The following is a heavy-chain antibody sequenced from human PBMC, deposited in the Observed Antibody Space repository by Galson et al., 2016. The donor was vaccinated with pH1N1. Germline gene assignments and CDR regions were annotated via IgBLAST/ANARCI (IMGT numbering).Heavy chain of an antibody. V-gene: IGHV4-61*09. D-gene: IGHD1-26*01. J-gene: IGHJ4*02. CDR1: GGSISSGSYY. Sequence: TLSLTCTVSGGSISSGSYYWSWIRQPAGKGLEWIGYIYTSGSTNYNPSLKSRVIIPVDTSKNQFSLKLSSVTAADTAVYDCARVVTWELGYYFDYWGQGTLVTVSS. CDR2: IYTSGST. CDR3: ARVVTWELGYYFDY.